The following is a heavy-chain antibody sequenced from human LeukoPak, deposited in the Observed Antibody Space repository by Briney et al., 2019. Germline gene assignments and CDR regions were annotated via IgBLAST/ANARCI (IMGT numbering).Heavy chain of an antibody. Sequence: SETLSLNCTVSGGSISSYYRSWIRQPPGKGLEWIGYIYYSGSTNYNPSLKSRVTISVDTSKNQFSLKLSSVTAADTAVYYCARAILTGYRLYYFDYWGQGTLVTVSS. CDR3: ARAILTGYRLYYFDY. V-gene: IGHV4-59*01. CDR1: GGSISSYY. D-gene: IGHD3-9*01. J-gene: IGHJ4*02. CDR2: IYYSGST.